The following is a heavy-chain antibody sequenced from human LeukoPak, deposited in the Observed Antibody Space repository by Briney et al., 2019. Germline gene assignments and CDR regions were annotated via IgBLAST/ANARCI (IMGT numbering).Heavy chain of an antibody. CDR1: GFTFSSYW. J-gene: IGHJ4*02. D-gene: IGHD2-2*01. CDR3: ANQNYCSSTSCPFDY. Sequence: GGSLRLSCAASGFTFSSYWMSWVRQAPGKGLEWVAFIRYDGSNKYYADSVKGRFTISRDNSKNTLYLQMNSLRAEDTAVYYCANQNYCSSTSCPFDYWGQGTLVTVSS. V-gene: IGHV3-30*02. CDR2: IRYDGSNK.